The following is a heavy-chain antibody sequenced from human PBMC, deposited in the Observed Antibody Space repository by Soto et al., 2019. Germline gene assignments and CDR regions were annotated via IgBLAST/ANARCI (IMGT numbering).Heavy chain of an antibody. J-gene: IGHJ4*02. Sequence: QVQLVQSGAEVKKPGSSVKVSCKASGGTFSSYTISWVRQAPGQGLEWMGRIIPILGIANYAQKFQGRVTITADKSTSTAYMELSSLRSEDTAVYYCARDSNGYSGYHYYFDYWGQGTLVTVSS. CDR1: GGTFSSYT. V-gene: IGHV1-69*08. CDR2: IIPILGIA. D-gene: IGHD5-12*01. CDR3: ARDSNGYSGYHYYFDY.